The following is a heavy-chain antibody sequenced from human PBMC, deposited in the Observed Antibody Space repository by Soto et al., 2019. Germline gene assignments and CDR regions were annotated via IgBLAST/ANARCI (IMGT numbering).Heavy chain of an antibody. Sequence: PSESRSLTWIVSGCSITTIRYYWGWVRQPPGKGLEWIGSIYYSGSTYYNPSLKSRVTISVDTSKNQFSLKLSSVTAADTAVYYCARRVGATTGYYYGMDVWGQGTTVT. CDR1: GCSITTIRYY. V-gene: IGHV4-39*01. J-gene: IGHJ6*02. CDR2: IYYSGST. CDR3: ARRVGATTGYYYGMDV. D-gene: IGHD1-26*01.